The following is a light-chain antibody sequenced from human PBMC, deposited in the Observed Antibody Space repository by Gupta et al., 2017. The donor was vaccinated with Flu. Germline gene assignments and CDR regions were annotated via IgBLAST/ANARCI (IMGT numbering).Light chain of an antibody. CDR1: SGHSSYA. CDR3: QTWGTGTVG. CDR2: RNSDGSH. Sequence: QLVLTQSPSASASLGASVKLTCSLRSGHSSYAIAWHQQQPEKGPRYLMKRNSDGSHSKGDGIPDRFSGSSSGAERYLTISSLQSEAEADYYCQTWGTGTVGCGGGTKLTVL. V-gene: IGLV4-69*01. J-gene: IGLJ2*01.